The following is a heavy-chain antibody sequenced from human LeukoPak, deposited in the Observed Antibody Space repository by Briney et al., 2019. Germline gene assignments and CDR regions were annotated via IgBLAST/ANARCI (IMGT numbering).Heavy chain of an antibody. Sequence: SETLSLTCTVSGGSISSTTYYWGWIRQPPGKGLEWIGSIYYSGNTYHNPSLKSRVTISVDTSKNQFSLKLNSVTAADTAVYYCAREGEIAAAGIYAFDIWGQGTMVTVSS. CDR1: GGSISSTTYY. V-gene: IGHV4-39*07. CDR2: IYYSGNT. CDR3: AREGEIAAAGIYAFDI. J-gene: IGHJ3*02. D-gene: IGHD6-13*01.